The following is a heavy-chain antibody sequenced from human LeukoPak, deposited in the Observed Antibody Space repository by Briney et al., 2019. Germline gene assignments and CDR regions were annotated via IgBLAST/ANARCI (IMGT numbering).Heavy chain of an antibody. CDR2: IYTSGST. CDR3: AKHSGSFYGQPEQFDC. CDR1: GGSISSYY. D-gene: IGHD1-26*01. V-gene: IGHV4-4*07. J-gene: IGHJ4*02. Sequence: SETLSLTCTVSGGSISSYYWSWIRQPAGKGLEWIGRIYTSGSTNYNPSLKSRVTMSVDTSKNQFSLKLSSVTAADTAVYYCAKHSGSFYGQPEQFDCWGQGTLVTVSS.